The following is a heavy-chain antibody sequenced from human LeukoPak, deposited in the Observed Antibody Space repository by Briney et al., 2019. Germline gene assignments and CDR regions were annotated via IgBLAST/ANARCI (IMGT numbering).Heavy chain of an antibody. CDR3: ARDCSGGSCYGAFDI. CDR1: GGSISSSNW. D-gene: IGHD2-15*01. Sequence: SETLSLTCAVSGGSISSSNWWSWIRQPPGKGLEWIGYIYDSGSTYYNPSLKSRITISVDTSENRFSLKLSSVTATDTAVYYCARDCSGGSCYGAFDIWGQGTMVTVSS. V-gene: IGHV4-30-4*01. J-gene: IGHJ3*02. CDR2: IYDSGST.